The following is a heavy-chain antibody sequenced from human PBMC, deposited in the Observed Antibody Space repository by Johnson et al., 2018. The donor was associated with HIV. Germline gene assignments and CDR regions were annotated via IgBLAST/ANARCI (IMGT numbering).Heavy chain of an antibody. CDR1: GLSFSDYY. CDR2: ISNTGTTI. J-gene: IGHJ3*01. V-gene: IGHV3-11*04. CDR3: ARHSSLDV. Sequence: QEQLVESGGNLVKPGGSLSLSCTASGLSFSDYYMNWIRQAPGKGLELISYISNTGTTIYYADSVRGRFTISRDNAKKSVFLRMHNLRAEDTAMYYCARHSSLDVWGRGTMVIVSS.